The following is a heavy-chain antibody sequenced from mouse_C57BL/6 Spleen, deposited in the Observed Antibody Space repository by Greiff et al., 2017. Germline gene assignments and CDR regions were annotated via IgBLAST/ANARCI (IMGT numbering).Heavy chain of an antibody. D-gene: IGHD3-2*02. CDR2: IDPSDSYT. J-gene: IGHJ2*01. CDR1: GYTFTSYW. Sequence: QVQLQQPGAELVKPGASVKLSCKASGYTFTSYWMQWVKQRPGQGLEWIGEIDPSDSYTNYNQKFKGKATLTVDTSSSTAYMQLSRLTSEDSAVYYCARELRYFDYWGQGTTLTVSS. CDR3: ARELRYFDY. V-gene: IGHV1-50*01.